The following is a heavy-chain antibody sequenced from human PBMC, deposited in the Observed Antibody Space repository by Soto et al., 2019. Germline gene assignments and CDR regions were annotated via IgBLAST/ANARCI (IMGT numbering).Heavy chain of an antibody. J-gene: IGHJ4*02. Sequence: PGGSLRLSCAASGFTFSSYGMHWVRQAPGKGLEWVAVIWYDGSNKYYADSVKGRFTISRDNSKNTLYLQMNSLRAEDTTVYYWGGSGGWSIFDYWGKGPWVTFSP. CDR2: IWYDGSNK. V-gene: IGHV3-33*01. CDR1: GFTFSSYG. D-gene: IGHD2-15*01. CDR3: GGSGGWSIFDY.